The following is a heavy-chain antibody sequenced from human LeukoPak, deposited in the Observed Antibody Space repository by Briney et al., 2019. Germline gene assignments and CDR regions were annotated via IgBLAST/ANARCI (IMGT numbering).Heavy chain of an antibody. Sequence: ASVKVSCKASGYTFISYPMHWVRQAPGQRLEWMGWIDTGNGNTKYSQKFQDRVTITRDTSASTAYMELSSLRSEDTAVYFCARVGGSWPFDYWGQRTLVTVSS. V-gene: IGHV1-3*04. CDR3: ARVGGSWPFDY. CDR1: GYTFISYP. CDR2: IDTGNGNT. J-gene: IGHJ4*02. D-gene: IGHD6-13*01.